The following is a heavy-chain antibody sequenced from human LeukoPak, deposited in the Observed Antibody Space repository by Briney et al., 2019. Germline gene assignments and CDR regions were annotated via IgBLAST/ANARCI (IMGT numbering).Heavy chain of an antibody. Sequence: PGGSLRLSCAASGFSVSSNYMSWVRQAPGKGLELVSLLYSGGSTFYADSVKDRFTISRDNSKNTLYLQMNSLRAEDTAVYYCARVVTTVTLGAFDIWGQGTMVTVSS. V-gene: IGHV3-66*01. CDR1: GFSVSSNY. J-gene: IGHJ3*02. CDR2: LYSGGST. CDR3: ARVVTTVTLGAFDI. D-gene: IGHD4-17*01.